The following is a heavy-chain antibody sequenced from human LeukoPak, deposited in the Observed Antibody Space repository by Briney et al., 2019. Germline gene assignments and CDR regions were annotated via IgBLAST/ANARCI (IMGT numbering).Heavy chain of an antibody. CDR1: GFTFSSYA. J-gene: IGHJ4*02. Sequence: TGGSLRLSCAASGFTFSSYAMTWVRQAPGKGLEWVSAISGSGTTTSYADSVKGRFTISRDNSKNTLFLQMNSLRAEDTALYYCAKGFSSYTSSSAGADYWGQGTLVTVSS. D-gene: IGHD6-6*01. CDR3: AKGFSSYTSSSAGADY. CDR2: ISGSGTTT. V-gene: IGHV3-23*01.